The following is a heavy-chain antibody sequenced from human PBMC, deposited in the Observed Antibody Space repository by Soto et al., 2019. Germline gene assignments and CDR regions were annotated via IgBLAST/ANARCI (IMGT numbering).Heavy chain of an antibody. V-gene: IGHV1-69*02. Sequence: QVQLVQSGAEVKKPGSSVKVSCKASGGTFSSYTISWVRQAPGQGLEWKGRIIPILGIANYAQKFQGRVTITADKTTSTAYMERSSLRSEDTAVYYCARVRSKGIAVAGTRDWYFDLWGRGTLVTVSS. CDR1: GGTFSSYT. CDR3: ARVRSKGIAVAGTRDWYFDL. D-gene: IGHD6-19*01. J-gene: IGHJ2*01. CDR2: IIPILGIA.